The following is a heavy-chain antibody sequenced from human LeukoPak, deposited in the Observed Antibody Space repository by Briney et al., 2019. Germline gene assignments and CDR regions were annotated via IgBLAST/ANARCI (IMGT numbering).Heavy chain of an antibody. D-gene: IGHD6-13*01. CDR2: IYPRDGST. J-gene: IGHJ4*02. CDR1: GYTFTSNY. Sequence: ASVKVSCKASGYTFTSNYIHWVRQAPGQGLEWMGMIYPRDGSTSYAQKFQGRVTVTRDTSTSTVYMELSSLRSGDTAVYYCARSRSSSWYDSSFDYWGQGTLVAVSS. V-gene: IGHV1-46*01. CDR3: ARSRSSSWYDSSFDY.